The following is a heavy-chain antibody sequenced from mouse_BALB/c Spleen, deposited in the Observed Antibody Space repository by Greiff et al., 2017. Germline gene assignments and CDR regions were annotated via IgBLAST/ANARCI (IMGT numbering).Heavy chain of an antibody. Sequence: EVQLQESGGGLVKPGGSLKLSCAASGFAFSSYDMSWVRQTPEKRLEWVAYISSGGGSTYYPDTVKGRFTISRDNAKNTLYLQMSSLKSEDTAMYYCARHWGWHYVMDYWGQGTSVTVSS. D-gene: IGHD3-3*01. CDR3: ARHWGWHYVMDY. CDR1: GFAFSSYD. CDR2: ISSGGGST. J-gene: IGHJ4*01. V-gene: IGHV5-12-1*01.